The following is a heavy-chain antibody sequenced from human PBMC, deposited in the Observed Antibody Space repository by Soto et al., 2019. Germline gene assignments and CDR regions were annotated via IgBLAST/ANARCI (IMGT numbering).Heavy chain of an antibody. CDR2: IKYSGTI. V-gene: IGHV4-39*01. J-gene: IGHJ4*02. D-gene: IGHD6-19*01. CDR1: GASISSSAYY. CDR3: ARLRAVAGTMGYFDY. Sequence: QLQLQESGPGLVKPSETLSLTCTVSGASISSSAYYWGWIRQPPGKGLEWIGTIKYSGTIYYNPSLKSRITISVDTSKKQFSLKLNSVTAADTAVYHCARLRAVAGTMGYFDYWGQGTLVTVSS.